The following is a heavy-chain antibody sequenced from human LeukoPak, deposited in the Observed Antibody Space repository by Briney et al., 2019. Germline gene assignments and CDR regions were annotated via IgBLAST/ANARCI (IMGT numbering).Heavy chain of an antibody. V-gene: IGHV3-11*04. D-gene: IGHD5-18*01. Sequence: AGGSLRLSCAASGFTFSDYYMSWIRQAPGKGLEWVSYISSSGSTIYYADSVKGRFTISRDNAKNSLYLQMNSLRAEDTAVCYCATVDTAMVTPYYYYYMDVWGKGTTVTVSS. CDR2: ISSSGSTI. CDR3: ATVDTAMVTPYYYYYMDV. J-gene: IGHJ6*03. CDR1: GFTFSDYY.